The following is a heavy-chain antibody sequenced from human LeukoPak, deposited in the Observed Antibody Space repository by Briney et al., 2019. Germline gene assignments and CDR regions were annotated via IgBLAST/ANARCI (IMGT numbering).Heavy chain of an antibody. CDR3: AREEQQWLADAFDI. CDR1: GGTFSSYA. Sequence: SVKVSCKASGGTFSSYAISWVRQAPGQGLEWMGGIIPIFGTANYAQKFQGRVTITADESTSTAYMELSSLRSEDTAVYYCAREEQQWLADAFDIWGRGTMVTVSS. CDR2: IIPIFGTA. J-gene: IGHJ3*02. D-gene: IGHD6-19*01. V-gene: IGHV1-69*13.